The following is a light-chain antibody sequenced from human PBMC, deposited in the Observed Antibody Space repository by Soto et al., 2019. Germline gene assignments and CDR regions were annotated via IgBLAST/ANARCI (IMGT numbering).Light chain of an antibody. V-gene: IGKV1-5*03. CDR3: QHYNSYSEA. CDR2: KAS. Sequence: SGSVGDRVTITCRASQTISSWLAWYQQKPGKAPKLLIYKASTLKSGVPSRFSGSGSGTEFTLTISSLQPDDFATYYCQHYNSYSEAFGQGT. CDR1: QTISSW. J-gene: IGKJ1*01.